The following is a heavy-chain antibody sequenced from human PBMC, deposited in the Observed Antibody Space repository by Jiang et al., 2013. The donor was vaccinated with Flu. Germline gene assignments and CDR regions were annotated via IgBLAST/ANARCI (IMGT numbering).Heavy chain of an antibody. D-gene: IGHD3-22*01. Sequence: GSGLVKPSETLSLTCTVSGGSISSSSYYWGWIRQPPGKGLEWIGSIHYSGSTYYNPSLKSRVTISVDTSKNQFSLKLSSVTAADTAVYYCARGGYYYDSSGYLGVSSFDYWGQGTLVTVSS. V-gene: IGHV4-39*01. CDR1: GGSISSSSYY. J-gene: IGHJ4*02. CDR2: IHYSGST. CDR3: ARGGYYYDSSGYLGVSSFDY.